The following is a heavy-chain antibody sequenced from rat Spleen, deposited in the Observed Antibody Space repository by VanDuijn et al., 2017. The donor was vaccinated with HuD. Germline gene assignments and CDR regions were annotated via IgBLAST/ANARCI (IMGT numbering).Heavy chain of an antibody. CDR3: ARYRTAIDYFDF. CDR1: GYSITRNY. CDR2: ISYSGST. V-gene: IGHV3-1*01. J-gene: IGHJ2*01. Sequence: EVQLQESGPGLVKPSQSLSLTCSVTGYSITRNYWGWIRKFPGNKMEWMGYISYSGSTSYNPSLKSRISITRDTSKNQFFLQLNSVTTQDTATYYCARYRTAIDYFDFWGQVVMVTVSS.